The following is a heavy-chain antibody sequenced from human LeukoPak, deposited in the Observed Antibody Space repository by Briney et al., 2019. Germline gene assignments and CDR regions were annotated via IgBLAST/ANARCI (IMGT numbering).Heavy chain of an antibody. CDR3: ATTTIRLGY. CDR1: GGSISSSSHY. D-gene: IGHD1-26*01. CDR2: ISNSGST. V-gene: IGHV4-39*07. J-gene: IGHJ4*02. Sequence: PSETLSLTCTVSGGSISSSSHYWGWIRQPPGKGPEWIGSISNSGSTYYNPSLKSRVTISVDTSNNQFSLKLSSVTAADTAVYYCATTTIRLGYWGQGTLVTVSS.